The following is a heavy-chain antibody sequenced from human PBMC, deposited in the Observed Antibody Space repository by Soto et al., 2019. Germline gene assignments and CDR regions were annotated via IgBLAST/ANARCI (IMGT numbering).Heavy chain of an antibody. CDR2: LSGSGRST. CDR3: AKDAGSTIFGVVVSDHQYGMDV. Sequence: GSLRLSCAASGFTFSSYEMNWVRQAPGKGLEWVSALSGSGRSTFYADFVRGRFTISRDNSENTLYLQMNGLRAEDTAVYYCAKDAGSTIFGVVVSDHQYGMDVWGQGTTVTVSS. D-gene: IGHD3-3*01. J-gene: IGHJ6*02. CDR1: GFTFSSYE. V-gene: IGHV3-23*01.